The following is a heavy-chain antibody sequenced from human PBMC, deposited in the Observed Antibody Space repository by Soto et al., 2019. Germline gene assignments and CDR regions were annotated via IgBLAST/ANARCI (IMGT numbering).Heavy chain of an antibody. CDR1: GFTFSNAW. Sequence: GGSLRLSCAASGFTFSNAWMNWVRQAPGKGLEWVGRIKSKTDGGTTDYAAPVKGRFTISRDDSKNTLYLQMNSLKTEDTAVYYCTTDHPHYDFWRCYSTARRYYGMDFWGQGTTVTVAS. V-gene: IGHV3-15*07. CDR2: IKSKTDGGTT. CDR3: TTDHPHYDFWRCYSTARRYYGMDF. J-gene: IGHJ6*02. D-gene: IGHD3-3*01.